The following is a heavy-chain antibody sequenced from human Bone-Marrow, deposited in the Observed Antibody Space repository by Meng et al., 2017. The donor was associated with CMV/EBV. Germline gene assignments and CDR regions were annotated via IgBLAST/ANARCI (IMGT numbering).Heavy chain of an antibody. CDR2: IYHTGIT. Sequence: QVHLQESGPGLVKPSETLSLICAVSGGSITSSKRWSWVRQPPNKGLEWIGEIYHTGITNYNSSLKSRVTMSVDKSKNQFSMKMNAVTAADTAIYYCARVGYNNKGYAVYFENWGQGTLVTVSS. D-gene: IGHD3-22*01. J-gene: IGHJ4*02. V-gene: IGHV4-4*02. CDR3: ARVGYNNKGYAVYFEN. CDR1: GGSITSSKR.